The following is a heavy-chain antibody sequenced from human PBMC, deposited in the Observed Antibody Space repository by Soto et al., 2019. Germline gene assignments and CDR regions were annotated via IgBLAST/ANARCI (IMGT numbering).Heavy chain of an antibody. CDR2: ISGSGSTI. D-gene: IGHD2-8*01. J-gene: IGHJ1*01. CDR3: ARGGVY. V-gene: IGHV3-48*03. CDR1: GFTFSSHE. Sequence: GGSLRLSCEATGFTFSSHEMNWIRQTPGKRLEWIAKISGSGSTINYADSVKGRFTISRDNVQRTLHLQMDSLRVEDTGVYYCARGGVYWGRGTLVTVSS.